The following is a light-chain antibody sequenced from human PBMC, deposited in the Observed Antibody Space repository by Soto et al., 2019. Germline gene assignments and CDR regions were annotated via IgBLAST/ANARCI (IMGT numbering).Light chain of an antibody. CDR3: QQYSNWPRS. V-gene: IGKV3D-15*01. CDR1: QSLSNS. J-gene: IGKJ5*01. CDR2: SAS. Sequence: EIEMTQSPATLSVSLGEGATLXXRASQSLSNSLAWYQQRPGQAPRXLIYSASTRATGIPDRFSGRGAGTESTLTISSLQSEDFAIYYCQQYSNWPRSFGQGTRLEIK.